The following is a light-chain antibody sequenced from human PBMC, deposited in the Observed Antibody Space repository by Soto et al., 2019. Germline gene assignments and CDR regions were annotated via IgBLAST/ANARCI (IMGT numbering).Light chain of an antibody. CDR1: QGISSY. CDR3: QQLNSYPRT. CDR2: AAS. V-gene: IGKV1-9*01. Sequence: DLQLTQSPSTLSASVGDRATITCRTSQGISSYLAWYQQKPGKAPKLLIYAASTLQSGVPSRFSGSGSGTEFTLTISSLQPEDFATYYCQQLNSYPRTFGPGTKVDIK. J-gene: IGKJ3*01.